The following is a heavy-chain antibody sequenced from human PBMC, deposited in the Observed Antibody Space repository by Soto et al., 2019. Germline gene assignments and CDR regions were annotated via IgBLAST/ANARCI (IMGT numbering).Heavy chain of an antibody. J-gene: IGHJ5*02. CDR1: GGTFSSYA. V-gene: IGHV1-69*13. Sequence: ASVTVSCKASGGTFSSYAISWVRQAPGQGLEWMGGIIPIFGTANYAQKFQGRVTITADESTSTAYMELSSLRSEDTAVYYCARSPNHDIVVVPAAISNWFDPWGQGTLVTVSS. CDR3: ARSPNHDIVVVPAAISNWFDP. CDR2: IIPIFGTA. D-gene: IGHD2-2*01.